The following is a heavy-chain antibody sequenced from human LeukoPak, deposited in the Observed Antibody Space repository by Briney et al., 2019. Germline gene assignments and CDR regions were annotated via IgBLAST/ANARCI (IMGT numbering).Heavy chain of an antibody. J-gene: IGHJ6*03. D-gene: IGHD2-8*01. Sequence: PGXXLRLSCAASGFTFSSYAMNWVRQAPGRGLEWVSGFSGSGGTTYYADSVKGRFTISRDNSKNTLYLQMNKLRAEDTAVYYCANGNRCTSPNCLGYYYFYMDVWGKGTTVTVSS. V-gene: IGHV3-23*01. CDR1: GFTFSSYA. CDR2: FSGSGGTT. CDR3: ANGNRCTSPNCLGYYYFYMDV.